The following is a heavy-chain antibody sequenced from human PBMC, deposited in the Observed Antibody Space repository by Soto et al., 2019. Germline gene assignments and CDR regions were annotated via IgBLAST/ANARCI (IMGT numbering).Heavy chain of an antibody. CDR2: TKHSGST. Sequence: PSETLSLTCTVYGGSFSCYYWSWIRQPPGKGLEWIGATKHSGSTNYNPSLKSRVTISVDTSKNQFSLKLSSVTAADTAVYYCARGPPYYDFWXGYYAPHTPYYYYGMDVWGQGTTVTVSS. CDR3: ARGPPYYDFWXGYYAPHTPYYYYGMDV. D-gene: IGHD3-3*01. J-gene: IGHJ6*02. V-gene: IGHV4-34*01. CDR1: GGSFSCYY.